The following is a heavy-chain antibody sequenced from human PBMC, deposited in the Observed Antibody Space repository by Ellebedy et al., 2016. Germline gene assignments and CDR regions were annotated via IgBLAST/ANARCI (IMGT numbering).Heavy chain of an antibody. CDR2: ISYDGSNK. Sequence: GGSLRLXCAASGFTFSSYGMHWVRQAPGKGLEWVAVISYDGSNKYYADSVKGRFTISRDNSKNTLYLQMNSLRAEDTAVYYCAKDPLRGGRGYSYGFDYWGQGTLVTVSS. D-gene: IGHD5-18*01. CDR1: GFTFSSYG. CDR3: AKDPLRGGRGYSYGFDY. J-gene: IGHJ4*02. V-gene: IGHV3-30*18.